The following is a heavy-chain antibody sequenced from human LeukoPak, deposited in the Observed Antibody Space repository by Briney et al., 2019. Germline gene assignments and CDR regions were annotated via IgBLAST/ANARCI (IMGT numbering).Heavy chain of an antibody. V-gene: IGHV3-23*01. CDR2: IRGSGGST. J-gene: IGHJ4*02. D-gene: IGHD2-2*02. Sequence: GGSRRLSGAASGFTFSSYAMGGVGQAPGRGLEWVSAIRGSGGSTYSADSVKGRFTISRDNSKNTLYLQMNSLRAEDTAVYYCARDSVGDIVVVPAAILFDYWGQGTLVTVSS. CDR1: GFTFSSYA. CDR3: ARDSVGDIVVVPAAILFDY.